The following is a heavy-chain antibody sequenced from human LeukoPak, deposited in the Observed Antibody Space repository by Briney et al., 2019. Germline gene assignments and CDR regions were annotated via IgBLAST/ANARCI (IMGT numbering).Heavy chain of an antibody. J-gene: IGHJ4*02. Sequence: SVKVSCKASGGTFSSYAISWVRQAPGQGLEWMVGIIPIFGTANYAQKFQGRGTITTDESTSPAYMELSSLRSEDTAVYYCARDRSRWGALFDYWGQGTLVTVSS. CDR3: ARDRSRWGALFDY. D-gene: IGHD6-13*01. CDR2: IIPIFGTA. CDR1: GGTFSSYA. V-gene: IGHV1-69*05.